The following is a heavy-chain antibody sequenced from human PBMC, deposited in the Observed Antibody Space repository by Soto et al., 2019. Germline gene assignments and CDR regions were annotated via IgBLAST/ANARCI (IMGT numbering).Heavy chain of an antibody. V-gene: IGHV1-8*01. CDR3: ARAPLGIIVAPDF. J-gene: IGHJ4*02. CDR1: GYTFTSHD. D-gene: IGHD3-22*01. Sequence: ASVKVSCKASGYTFTSHDINWVRQATGQGLEWMGWMNPNSGNTGYAQKFQGRVTMTRNTSISTAYMELSSLRSEDTAVYYCARAPLGIIVAPDFWGQGTMVTVSS. CDR2: MNPNSGNT.